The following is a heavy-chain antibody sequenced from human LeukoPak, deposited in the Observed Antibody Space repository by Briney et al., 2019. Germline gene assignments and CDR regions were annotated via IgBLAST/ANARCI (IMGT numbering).Heavy chain of an antibody. V-gene: IGHV4-34*01. J-gene: IGHJ5*02. CDR3: ARTRYYGSGSYYNFNWFDP. CDR2: INHSGST. Sequence: SETLSLTCAVYGGSFSGYYWSWIRRPPGKGLEWIGEINHSGSTNYNPSLKSRVTISVDTSKNQFSLKLSSVTAADTAVYYCARTRYYGSGSYYNFNWFDPWGQGTLVTVSS. D-gene: IGHD3-10*01. CDR1: GGSFSGYY.